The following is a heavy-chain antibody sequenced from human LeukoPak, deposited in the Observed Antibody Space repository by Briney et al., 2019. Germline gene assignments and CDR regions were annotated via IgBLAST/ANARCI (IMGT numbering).Heavy chain of an antibody. Sequence: GGSLRLSCAASGFTVSSYSMNWVRQAPGRGLEWVSSISSSSSYIYYTDSVKGRFTISRDNGKNSLYLQMNSLRVEDTAVYYCARVTRSPFGWFDPWGQGTLVTVSS. D-gene: IGHD2-21*02. J-gene: IGHJ5*02. V-gene: IGHV3-21*01. CDR2: ISSSSSYI. CDR3: ARVTRSPFGWFDP. CDR1: GFTVSSYS.